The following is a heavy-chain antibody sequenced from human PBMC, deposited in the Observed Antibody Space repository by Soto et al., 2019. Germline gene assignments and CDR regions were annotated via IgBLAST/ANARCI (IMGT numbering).Heavy chain of an antibody. V-gene: IGHV3-23*01. J-gene: IGHJ4*02. CDR1: GFPLTNYG. CDR2: MSGSGGST. Sequence: EVELLESGGASVQPGGSLTLSCRGSGFPLTNYGMYGVRQAPGKGLAWVGGMSGSGGSTYYAASVKGRFPVSRDSSQNTLYLHMNSLSAEDTAICFWATEWAWQRAGLDHWGKGTLVTVSS. CDR3: ATEWAWQRAGLDH. D-gene: IGHD6-25*01.